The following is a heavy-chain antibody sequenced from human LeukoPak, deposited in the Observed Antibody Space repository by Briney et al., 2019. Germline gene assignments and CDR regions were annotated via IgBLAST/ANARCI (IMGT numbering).Heavy chain of an antibody. D-gene: IGHD7-27*01. J-gene: IGHJ4*02. CDR3: ARYTGTNWGYSFDY. CDR1: GYSISSGYY. Sequence: PSETLSLTCAVSGYSISSGYYWDWIRQPPGKGLEWIATIHQSGMTYYNPSLKSRVTISVDTSKNQFSLKLTSVTAAGTAVYYCARYTGTNWGYSFDYWGQGTLVTVSS. V-gene: IGHV4-38-2*01. CDR2: IHQSGMT.